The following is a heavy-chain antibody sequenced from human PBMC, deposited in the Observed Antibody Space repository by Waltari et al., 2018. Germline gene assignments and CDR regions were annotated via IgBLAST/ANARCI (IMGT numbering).Heavy chain of an antibody. CDR1: GFTFSSYE. Sequence: EVQLVESGGGLVQPGGSLRLSCAASGFTFSSYEMNWVRQAPGKGLEWVSYISSSGSTIDYADSVKGRFTISRDNAKNSRYLQMNSLRAEDTAVYYCARERWDRVDIWGQGTMVTVSS. CDR3: ARERWDRVDI. J-gene: IGHJ3*02. D-gene: IGHD1-26*01. CDR2: ISSSGSTI. V-gene: IGHV3-48*03.